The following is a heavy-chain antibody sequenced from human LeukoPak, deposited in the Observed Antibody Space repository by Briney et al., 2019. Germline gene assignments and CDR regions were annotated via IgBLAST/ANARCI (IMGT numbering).Heavy chain of an antibody. Sequence: SETLSLTCTVSGGSISSSSYYWGWIRQPPGKGLEWIGYIYYSGSTNYNPSLKTRVTISVDTSKNQFSLKLSSVTPADPAVNYCARPYDSSGYYPWWRWGQGTLVTVSS. CDR1: GGSISSSSYY. CDR2: IYYSGST. D-gene: IGHD3-22*01. V-gene: IGHV4-61*05. J-gene: IGHJ4*02. CDR3: ARPYDSSGYYPWWR.